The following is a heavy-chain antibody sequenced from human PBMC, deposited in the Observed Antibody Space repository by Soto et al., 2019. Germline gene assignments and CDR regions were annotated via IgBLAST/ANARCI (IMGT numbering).Heavy chain of an antibody. CDR3: AREANCSSTSCYLADYYYMDV. V-gene: IGHV3-33*01. CDR2: IWYDGSNK. Sequence: GGSLRLSCAASGFTFSSYGMHWVRQAPGKGLEWVAVIWYDGSNKYYADSVKGRFTISRDNSKNTLYLQMNSLRAEDTAVYYCAREANCSSTSCYLADYYYMDVWGKGTTVTVSS. D-gene: IGHD2-2*01. J-gene: IGHJ6*03. CDR1: GFTFSSYG.